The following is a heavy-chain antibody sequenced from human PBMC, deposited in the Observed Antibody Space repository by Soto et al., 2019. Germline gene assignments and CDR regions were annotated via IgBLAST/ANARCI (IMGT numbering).Heavy chain of an antibody. V-gene: IGHV4-4*07. Sequence: SETLSLTCTVSGGSVGSYFWSWIRQSAGKGLEWIGRIYINGNTNYNPSLKSRAAVSVDTASNQFSLKLTSVTAADTAVYYCAGGDYHWGSYFDQWGQGALVTVSS. J-gene: IGHJ4*02. CDR1: GGSVGSYF. D-gene: IGHD4-17*01. CDR3: AGGDYHWGSYFDQ. CDR2: IYINGNT.